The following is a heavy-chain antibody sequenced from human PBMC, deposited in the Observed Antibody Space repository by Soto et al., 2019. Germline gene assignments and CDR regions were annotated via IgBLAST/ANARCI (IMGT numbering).Heavy chain of an antibody. Sequence: GESLKISCQASGYSFSSYWLGWVRQMPGKGLEWMGIIYPGDSDTRYSPSFQGQVTISADKSISTAYLQWSSLKASDTAMYYCARQLDDYGDYPNWFDPWGQGTLVTVSS. D-gene: IGHD4-17*01. CDR1: GYSFSSYW. CDR2: IYPGDSDT. CDR3: ARQLDDYGDYPNWFDP. J-gene: IGHJ5*02. V-gene: IGHV5-51*01.